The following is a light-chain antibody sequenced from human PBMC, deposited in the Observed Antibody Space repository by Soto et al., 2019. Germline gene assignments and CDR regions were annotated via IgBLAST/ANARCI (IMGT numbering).Light chain of an antibody. CDR3: HQEYSTPYT. V-gene: IGKV1-39*01. Sequence: IHMTQSPSSLSASVGDRVTITCRASQRITTYLNWYQQKPGEAPKLLISTSGTLQRGVPSRFIGSGTGTHFTLTITSLQRADFATYFCHQEYSTPYTFGPGTQLEI. CDR1: QRITTY. J-gene: IGKJ2*01. CDR2: TSG.